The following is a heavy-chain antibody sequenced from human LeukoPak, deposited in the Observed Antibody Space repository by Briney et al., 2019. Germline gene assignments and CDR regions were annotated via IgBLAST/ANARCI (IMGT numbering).Heavy chain of an antibody. CDR3: AGRSRSPNRRRATFDY. CDR2: ISTSGST. J-gene: IGHJ4*02. D-gene: IGHD3-10*01. V-gene: IGHV4-4*07. CDR1: GGSISSYY. Sequence: SETLSLTCTVSGGSISSYYWSWIRQPAGKGLEWIGRISTSGSTNYNPSLKSRVTMSVDTYKNQFSLKLNSVTAADTAVYYCAGRSRSPNRRRATFDYWGQGTLATVSS.